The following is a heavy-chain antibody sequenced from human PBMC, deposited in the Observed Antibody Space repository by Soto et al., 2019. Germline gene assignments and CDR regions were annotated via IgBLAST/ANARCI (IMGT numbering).Heavy chain of an antibody. J-gene: IGHJ4*02. V-gene: IGHV4-31*03. CDR3: ARGGAVTSFAVD. CDR1: GGSISSGGYY. CDR2: IYYRGST. Sequence: QVQLQESGPGLVKPSQTLSLTCTVSGGSISSGGYYWSWIRQHPGKGLEWIGYIYYRGSTYYNPSLNSRVTLSADTSKHQFALKLSSVTAADTAVYYGARGGAVTSFAVDWGQGTLVTVSS. D-gene: IGHD3-3*01.